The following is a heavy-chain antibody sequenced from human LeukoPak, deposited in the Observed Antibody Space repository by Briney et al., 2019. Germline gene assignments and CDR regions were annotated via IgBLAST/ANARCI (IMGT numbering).Heavy chain of an antibody. CDR3: ATNLDY. CDR1: GFTISSYW. CDR2: IKQDGSEK. V-gene: IGHV3-7*01. J-gene: IGHJ4*02. Sequence: GGSLRLSCAASGFTISSYWINWAPEAPGKGLEWVASIKQDGSEKYYVDSVKGRFTISRDNAKNSLYLQVNSLRAEDTAVYYCATNLDYWGQGALVTVSS.